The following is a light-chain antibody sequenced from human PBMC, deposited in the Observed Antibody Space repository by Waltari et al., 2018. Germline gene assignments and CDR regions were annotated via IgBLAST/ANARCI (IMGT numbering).Light chain of an antibody. CDR3: QYQST. Sequence: DIQMTQSQSSLSASVGDRVTITCRASQTISGLLNGYQQKSGKAPKLLIYATSSLPSGVPSRFSGDGSGTDFSLTITSLQPEDFAAYYCQYQSTFGQGTKLEI. J-gene: IGKJ2*01. CDR2: ATS. V-gene: IGKV1-39*01. CDR1: QTISGL.